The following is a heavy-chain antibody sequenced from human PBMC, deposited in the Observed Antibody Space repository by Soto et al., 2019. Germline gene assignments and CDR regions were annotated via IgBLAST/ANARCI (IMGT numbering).Heavy chain of an antibody. D-gene: IGHD6-13*01. CDR2: FDPEDGET. CDR1: GYTLTELS. CDR3: ATDGLSPPYRQQLVYYFDY. J-gene: IGHJ4*02. Sequence: ASVKVSCKVSGYTLTELSMHWVRQAPGKGLEWMGGFDPEDGETIYAQKFQGRVTMTEDTSTDTAYMELSSLRSEDTAVYYCATDGLSPPYRQQLVYYFDYWGQGTLVTVSS. V-gene: IGHV1-24*01.